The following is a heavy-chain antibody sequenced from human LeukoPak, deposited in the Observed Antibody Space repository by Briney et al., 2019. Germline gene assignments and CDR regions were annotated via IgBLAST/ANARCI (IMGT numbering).Heavy chain of an antibody. CDR1: GGSLDYYY. CDR3: ASLDGYSTFET. Sequence: SETLSLTCTVSGGSLDYYYWSWIRQAPGRGLEWIGHIYYSGNTNYNPSFKSRVTFSVATSRNQFSLKLNSVTAADTAVYYCASLDGYSTFETWGPGMVVTVSS. J-gene: IGHJ5*02. CDR2: IYYSGNT. D-gene: IGHD5-18*01. V-gene: IGHV4-59*08.